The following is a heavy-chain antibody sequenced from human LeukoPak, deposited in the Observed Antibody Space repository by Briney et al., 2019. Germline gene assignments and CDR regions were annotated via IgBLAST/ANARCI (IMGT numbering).Heavy chain of an antibody. CDR1: GFTFSSYS. V-gene: IGHV3-48*01. CDR3: VRDASGYS. J-gene: IGHJ4*02. D-gene: IGHD2-15*01. CDR2: ISSTSSTI. Sequence: GGSLRLSCAASGFTFSSYSMNWVRQAPGKGLECVSYISSTSSTIYYANSVRGRFTISRDNAKNSLYLQMDSLRVEDTAVYYCVRDASGYSWGQGTLVTVS.